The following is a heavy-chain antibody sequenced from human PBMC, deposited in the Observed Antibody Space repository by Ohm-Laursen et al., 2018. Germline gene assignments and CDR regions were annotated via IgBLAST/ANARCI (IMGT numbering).Heavy chain of an antibody. CDR1: GFTFTNYG. D-gene: IGHD6-13*01. CDR2: ISFDGSNK. J-gene: IGHJ4*02. CDR3: AKDGAAAGRGALDY. Sequence: SLRLSCAATGFTFTNYGMHWVRQAPGKGLEWVAVISFDGSNKYYADSVKGRFTISRDNSKNTLYLQMNSLRAEDTAVYYCAKDGAAAGRGALDYWGQGTLVTVSS. V-gene: IGHV3-30*18.